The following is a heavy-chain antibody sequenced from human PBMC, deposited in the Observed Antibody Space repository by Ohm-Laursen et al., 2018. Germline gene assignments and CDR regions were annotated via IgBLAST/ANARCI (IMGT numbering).Heavy chain of an antibody. J-gene: IGHJ4*02. Sequence: SETLSLTCAVSGYSISSGYFWGWIRQPPGKGLEWIGTIYHSGSTYYNPSLKGRVTISVDTSKNQFSLKLSSVTAADTAVYYCASVTIVGATVGYWGQGTLVTVSS. CDR3: ASVTIVGATVGY. CDR2: IYHSGST. CDR1: GYSISSGYF. D-gene: IGHD1-26*01. V-gene: IGHV4-38-2*01.